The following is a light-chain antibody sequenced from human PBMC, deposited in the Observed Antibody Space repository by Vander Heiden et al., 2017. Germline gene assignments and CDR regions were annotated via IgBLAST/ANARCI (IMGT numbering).Light chain of an antibody. CDR1: RSYIGAGHD. CDR3: QCYDRRLSGSV. Sequence: QSVLTQPTSVSGGPGHTVTLSCTGRRSYIGAGHDLHWYEQLPRTAPKLHRYGNSNRPSGGPDRGSGSKAGTSASLAITGLQAEDEAEYYCQCYDRRLSGSVFGGGTKLTV. V-gene: IGLV1-40*01. J-gene: IGLJ2*01. CDR2: GNS.